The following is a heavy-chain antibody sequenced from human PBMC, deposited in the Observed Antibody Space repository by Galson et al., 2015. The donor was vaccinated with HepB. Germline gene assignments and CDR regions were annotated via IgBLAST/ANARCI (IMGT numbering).Heavy chain of an antibody. Sequence: CAISGDSVSSNSAAWNWIRQSPSRGLEWLGRTYYRSKWYNDYAVSVKSRITINPDTSKNQFSLQLNSVTPEDTAVYYCASTLHSSSWYGYYYYGMDVWGQGTTVTVSS. CDR2: TYYRSKWYN. J-gene: IGHJ6*02. CDR1: GDSVSSNSAA. V-gene: IGHV6-1*01. CDR3: ASTLHSSSWYGYYYYGMDV. D-gene: IGHD6-13*01.